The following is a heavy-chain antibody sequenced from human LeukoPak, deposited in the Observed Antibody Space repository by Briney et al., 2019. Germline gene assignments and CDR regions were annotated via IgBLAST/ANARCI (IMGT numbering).Heavy chain of an antibody. J-gene: IGHJ4*02. CDR2: INHSGST. D-gene: IGHD3-22*01. V-gene: IGHV4-34*01. CDR3: ARRVVITRQYDS. Sequence: SETLSLTCAVYGGSFSGYYWSWIRLPPGKGLEWIGEINHSGSTNYNPSLKSRVTISVDTSKNQFSLKLSSVTAADTAVYYCARRVVITRQYDSWGQGTLVTVSS. CDR1: GGSFSGYY.